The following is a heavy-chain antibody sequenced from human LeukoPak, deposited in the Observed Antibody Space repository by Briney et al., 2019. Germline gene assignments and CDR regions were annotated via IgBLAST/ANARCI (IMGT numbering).Heavy chain of an antibody. D-gene: IGHD5-18*01. Sequence: ASVKVSCKASGGTFSSYAISWVRQAPGQGLEWMGGIIPIFGTANYAQKFQGRVTITADESTSTAYMELSSLKSEDTAVYYCARGLGRTAMVTRGGVRFDYWGQGTLVTVSS. CDR3: ARGLGRTAMVTRGGVRFDY. CDR1: GGTFSSYA. CDR2: IIPIFGTA. J-gene: IGHJ4*02. V-gene: IGHV1-69*13.